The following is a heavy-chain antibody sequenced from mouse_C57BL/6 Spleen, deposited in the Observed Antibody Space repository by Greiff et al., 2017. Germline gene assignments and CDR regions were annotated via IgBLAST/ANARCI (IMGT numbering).Heavy chain of an antibody. CDR1: GYTFTSYW. D-gene: IGHD1-1*01. Sequence: QVQLQQSGAELVKPGASVKLSCKASGYTFTSYWMHWVKQRPGRGLEWIGRIDPNSGSTKYNEKFKSKATLTVDKPSSTAYMQLSSLTSEDSAVYYCARSLITTVVATDWYFDVWGTGTTVTVSS. J-gene: IGHJ1*03. CDR2: IDPNSGST. CDR3: ARSLITTVVATDWYFDV. V-gene: IGHV1-72*01.